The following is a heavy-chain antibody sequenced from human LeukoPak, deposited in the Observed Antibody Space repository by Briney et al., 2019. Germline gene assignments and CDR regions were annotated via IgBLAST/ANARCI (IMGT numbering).Heavy chain of an antibody. CDR1: GGSISSYY. CDR3: ARDRRIFRSPFTVTTLAAFDI. CDR2: IYTSGST. J-gene: IGHJ3*02. D-gene: IGHD4-11*01. Sequence: LETLSLTCTVSGGSISSYYWSWIRPPAGKGLEWIGRIYTSGSTNYNPSLKSRVTMSVDTSKNQFSLKLSSVTAADTAVYYCARDRRIFRSPFTVTTLAAFDIWGQGTMVTVSS. V-gene: IGHV4-4*07.